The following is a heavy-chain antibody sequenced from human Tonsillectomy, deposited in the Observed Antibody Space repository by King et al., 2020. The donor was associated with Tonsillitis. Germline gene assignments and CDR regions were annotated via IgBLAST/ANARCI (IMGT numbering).Heavy chain of an antibody. CDR3: ARDRVIVVVAYDAFDL. V-gene: IGHV3-49*03. CDR1: GFTFGDYA. D-gene: IGHD2-15*01. CDR2: IRSEFYGGTT. J-gene: IGHJ3*01. Sequence: VQLVESGGGLVQPGRSLRLSCTPSGFTFGDYAMSWFRQAPGKGLEWVGFIRSEFYGGTTEYAASVKGRFIISRDDSKSIAYLQMNSLKTEDTAVYYCARDRVIVVVAYDAFDLWGQGTMVTVSS.